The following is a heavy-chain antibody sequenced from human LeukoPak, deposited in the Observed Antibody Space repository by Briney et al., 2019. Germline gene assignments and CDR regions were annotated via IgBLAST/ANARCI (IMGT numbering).Heavy chain of an antibody. V-gene: IGHV1-2*02. CDR2: INPNSGET. D-gene: IGHD3-9*01. J-gene: IGHJ4*02. CDR3: ARVLFNSGYDY. CDR1: GSTFIGAY. Sequence: ASVKVSCKTSGSTFIGAYMHWVRQAPGQGLEWMGWINPNSGETKFAQKFQGRVTMTRDTSISTVYMDLGGLRSDDTAVYYCARVLFNSGYDYWGQGSLVTVSS.